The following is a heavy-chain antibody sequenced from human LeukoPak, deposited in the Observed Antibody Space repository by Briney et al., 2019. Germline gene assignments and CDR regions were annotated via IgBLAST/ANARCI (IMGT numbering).Heavy chain of an antibody. Sequence: ASVKVSCKVSGYTLTELSMHWVRQAPGKGLEWMGGFDPEDGETIYAQRFQGSVTMTEDTSTDTAYMELSSLRSEDTAVYYCATGYNWNYDFDYWGQGTLVTVSS. D-gene: IGHD1-7*01. J-gene: IGHJ4*02. V-gene: IGHV1-24*01. CDR3: ATGYNWNYDFDY. CDR1: GYTLTELS. CDR2: FDPEDGET.